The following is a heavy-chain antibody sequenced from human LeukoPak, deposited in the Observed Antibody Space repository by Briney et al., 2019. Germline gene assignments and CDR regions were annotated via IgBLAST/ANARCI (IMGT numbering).Heavy chain of an antibody. V-gene: IGHV3-30-3*01. CDR3: ARDTAMVTNYFDY. Sequence: PGGSLRLSCAAFGFTFSSYAMHWVRQAPGKGLEWVAVISYDGSNKYYADSVKGRFTISRDNSKNTLYLQMNSLRAEDTAVYYCARDTAMVTNYFDYWGQGTLVTVSS. J-gene: IGHJ4*02. D-gene: IGHD5-18*01. CDR1: GFTFSSYA. CDR2: ISYDGSNK.